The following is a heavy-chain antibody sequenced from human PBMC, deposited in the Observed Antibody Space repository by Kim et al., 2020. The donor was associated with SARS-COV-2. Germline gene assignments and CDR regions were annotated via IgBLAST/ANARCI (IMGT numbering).Heavy chain of an antibody. CDR2: IRSKAYGGTT. D-gene: IGHD2-15*01. J-gene: IGHJ4*02. Sequence: GGSLRLSCTASGFTFGDYAMSWFRQAPGKGLEWVGFIRSKAYGGTTEYAASVKGRFTISRDDSKSIAYLQMNSLKTEDTAVYYCTRDCRGCRGLSSDYWGQGTLVTVSS. V-gene: IGHV3-49*03. CDR1: GFTFGDYA. CDR3: TRDCRGCRGLSSDY.